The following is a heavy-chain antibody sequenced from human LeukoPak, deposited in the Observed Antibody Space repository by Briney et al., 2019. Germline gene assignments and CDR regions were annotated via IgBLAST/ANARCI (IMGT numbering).Heavy chain of an antibody. CDR1: GYTFTNYW. V-gene: IGHV5-51*01. D-gene: IGHD5-24*01. CDR3: ARHTTYNGFDY. Sequence: GESLKISCKASGYTFTNYWIGWVRQMPGKGLEWMGIIYPGDSDTRYSPSVQGQVSISADKSIGTAYLQWSSRRASDTAVYYCARHTTYNGFDYWGQGILVTVSS. J-gene: IGHJ4*02. CDR2: IYPGDSDT.